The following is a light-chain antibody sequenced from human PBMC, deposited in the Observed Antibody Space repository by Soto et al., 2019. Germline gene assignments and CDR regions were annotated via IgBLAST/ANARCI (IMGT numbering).Light chain of an antibody. J-gene: IGLJ1*01. CDR1: SSDVGGYKY. V-gene: IGLV2-14*01. Sequence: QSVLTQPASVSGSPGQSITISCTGTSSDVGGYKYVSWYQQHPGKAPKLMIYEVSNRPSGVSNRFSGSKSGNTASLTISGLQAEDEGDYYCSSYTGSGALYVFGTGTKLTVL. CDR2: EVS. CDR3: SSYTGSGALYV.